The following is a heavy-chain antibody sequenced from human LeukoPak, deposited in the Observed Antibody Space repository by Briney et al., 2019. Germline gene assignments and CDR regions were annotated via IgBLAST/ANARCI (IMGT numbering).Heavy chain of an antibody. J-gene: IGHJ4*02. V-gene: IGHV3-53*05. CDR3: AKGPYLGGYCSGGSCYSWFDY. CDR1: GLTVSSNY. Sequence: SGGSLRLSCAASGLTVSSNYMSWVRQAPGKGLEWVSVIYSGGSTYYADSVKGRFTISRDNSKNTLYLQMNSLRAEDTAVYYCAKGPYLGGYCSGGSCYSWFDYWGQGTLVTVSS. D-gene: IGHD2-15*01. CDR2: IYSGGST.